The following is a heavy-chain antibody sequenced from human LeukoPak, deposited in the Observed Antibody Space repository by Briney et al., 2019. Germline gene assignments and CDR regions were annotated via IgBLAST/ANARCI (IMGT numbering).Heavy chain of an antibody. D-gene: IGHD6-6*01. J-gene: IGHJ4*02. CDR1: GGSISSYY. V-gene: IGHV4-4*07. Sequence: SETLSLTCTVSGGSISSYYWSWIRQPAGKGLEWIGRIYTSGSTNYNPSLKSRVTMSVDTSKNQFSLKLSSVTAADTAVYYCAGTYYSSSWKGLFDYWGQGTLVTVSS. CDR3: AGTYYSSSWKGLFDY. CDR2: IYTSGST.